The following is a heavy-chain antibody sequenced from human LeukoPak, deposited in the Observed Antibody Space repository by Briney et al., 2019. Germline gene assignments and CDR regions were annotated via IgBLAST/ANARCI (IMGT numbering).Heavy chain of an antibody. CDR3: ARALFGHHDAFDI. V-gene: IGHV4-59*01. J-gene: IGHJ3*02. CDR2: IYYSGST. D-gene: IGHD3-10*01. Sequence: SETLSLTCTVSGGSISSYYWSWIRQPPGKGLEWIGYIYYSGSTNYNPSLKSRVTISVDTSKNQFSLKLSSATAADTAVYYCARALFGHHDAFDIWGQGTMVTVSS. CDR1: GGSISSYY.